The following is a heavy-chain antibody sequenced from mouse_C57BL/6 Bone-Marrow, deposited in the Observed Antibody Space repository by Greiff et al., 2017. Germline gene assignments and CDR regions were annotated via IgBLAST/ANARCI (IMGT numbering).Heavy chain of an antibody. Sequence: QVQLQQSGAELVRPGSSVKLSCKASGYTFTSYWMHWVKQRPIQGLEWIGNIDPSDSETHCNQKFKDKATLTVDKSSSTAYMQLSSLTSEDSAVYYCARGGSSRHWYFDVWGTGTTVTVSS. CDR2: IDPSDSET. CDR3: ARGGSSRHWYFDV. V-gene: IGHV1-52*01. J-gene: IGHJ1*03. D-gene: IGHD1-1*01. CDR1: GYTFTSYW.